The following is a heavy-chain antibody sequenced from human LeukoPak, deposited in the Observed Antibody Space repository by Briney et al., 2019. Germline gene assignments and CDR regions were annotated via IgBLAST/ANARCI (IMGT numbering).Heavy chain of an antibody. Sequence: ASVKVSCKASGYTFTGNLLHWVRQAPGQGLEWMGWIDPDTGGTHYAQKFRDRVTVTSDTAISTAYMELNMLTSDDTAVYFCAREVQGFDTWGQGTLVTVSS. CDR3: AREVQGFDT. V-gene: IGHV1-2*02. CDR2: IDPDTGGT. J-gene: IGHJ5*02. D-gene: IGHD1-1*01. CDR1: GYTFTGNL.